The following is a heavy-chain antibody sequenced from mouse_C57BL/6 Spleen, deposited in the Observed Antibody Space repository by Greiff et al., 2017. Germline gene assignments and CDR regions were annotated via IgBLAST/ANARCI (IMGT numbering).Heavy chain of an antibody. CDR3: ERDYGYDDGLSFDY. J-gene: IGHJ2*01. Sequence: QVQLKQSGAELVRPGASVTLSCKASGYTFTDYEMHWVKQTPVHGLEWIGAIDPATGGTAYNQKFKGKAILTADKSSSTAYMELRSLTSEDSAVYYGERDYGYDDGLSFDYWGQGTTLTVSS. CDR1: GYTFTDYE. V-gene: IGHV1-15*01. D-gene: IGHD2-2*01. CDR2: IDPATGGT.